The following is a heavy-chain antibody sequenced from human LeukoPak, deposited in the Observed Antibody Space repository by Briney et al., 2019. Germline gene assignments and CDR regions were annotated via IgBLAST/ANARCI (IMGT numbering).Heavy chain of an antibody. V-gene: IGHV3-66*01. D-gene: IGHD3/OR15-3a*01. Sequence: GGSLRLSCAASGFTVSSNYMSWVRQAPGKGLEWVSVIYSGGSTYYADSVKGRFTISRDNSKNTLYLQMNSLRAEDTAVYYCAKGGLRDWDHFDYWGQGTLVTVSS. CDR1: GFTVSSNY. J-gene: IGHJ4*02. CDR2: IYSGGST. CDR3: AKGGLRDWDHFDY.